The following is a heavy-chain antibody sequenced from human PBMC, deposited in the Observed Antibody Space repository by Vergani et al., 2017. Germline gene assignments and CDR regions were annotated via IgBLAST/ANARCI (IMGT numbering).Heavy chain of an antibody. J-gene: IGHJ4*02. CDR2: IYYSGST. CDR1: GGSISSSSYY. CDR3: ARRGYSYGSPFDY. V-gene: IGHV4-39*01. D-gene: IGHD5-18*01. Sequence: QLQLQESGPGLVKPSETLSLTCTVSGGSISSSSYYWGWIRQPPGKGLEWIGSIYYSGSTYYNPSLKSRVTISVDTSKNQFSLKLTSVTAADTAVYYCARRGYSYGSPFDYWGQGTLVTVSS.